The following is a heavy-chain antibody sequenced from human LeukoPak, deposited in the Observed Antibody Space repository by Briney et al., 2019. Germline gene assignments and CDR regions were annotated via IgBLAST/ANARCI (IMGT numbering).Heavy chain of an antibody. D-gene: IGHD4-17*01. CDR2: IKQDGSEK. CDR1: GFTFSSYW. V-gene: IGHV3-7*01. CDR3: ARGPGYGDYEDWFDP. J-gene: IGHJ5*02. Sequence: GGSLRLSCAASGFTFSSYWMSWVRQAPGKGLEWVANIKQDGSEKYYVDSVKGRFTISRDNAKNSLYLQMNSLRAEDTAVYYRARGPGYGDYEDWFDPWGQGTLVTVSS.